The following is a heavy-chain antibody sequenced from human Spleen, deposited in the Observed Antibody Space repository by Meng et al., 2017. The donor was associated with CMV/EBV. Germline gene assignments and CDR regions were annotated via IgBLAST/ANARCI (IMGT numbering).Heavy chain of an antibody. D-gene: IGHD6-13*01. CDR3: AKDHSSSWFELDY. V-gene: IGHV3-30*02. CDR2: IHFDGSSK. J-gene: IGHJ4*02. CDR1: GFTFSSYG. Sequence: GGSLRLSCAVSGFTFSSYGMHWVRQAPGKGLEWVAFIHFDGSSKYYADFAKGRFTISRDNSKDSLSLQMSSLRTEDTALYYCAKDHSSSWFELDYWGQGTPVTVSS.